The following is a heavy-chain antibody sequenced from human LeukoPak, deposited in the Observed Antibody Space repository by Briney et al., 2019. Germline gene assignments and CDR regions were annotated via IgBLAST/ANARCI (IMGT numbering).Heavy chain of an antibody. CDR3: ARSYYYVPLDAFDI. J-gene: IGHJ3*02. Sequence: GASVKVSCKASGNTFTKYCIHWVRQAPGQGLEWMGWIDDGHGNTKYSEKFQGRVSITRDTSASTVYMELNSLRSEDTAVYYCARSYYYVPLDAFDIWGQGTMVTVSS. CDR2: IDDGHGNT. V-gene: IGHV1-3*01. CDR1: GNTFTKYC. D-gene: IGHD3-10*02.